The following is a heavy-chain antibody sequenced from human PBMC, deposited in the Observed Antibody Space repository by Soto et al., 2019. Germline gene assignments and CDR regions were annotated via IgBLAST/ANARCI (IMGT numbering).Heavy chain of an antibody. V-gene: IGHV3-30-3*01. CDR3: ASGLQQLVLSAEYFQH. J-gene: IGHJ1*01. CDR2: ISYDGSNK. D-gene: IGHD6-13*01. Sequence: QVQLVESGGGVVQPGRSLRLSCAASGFTFSSYAMHWVRQAPGKGLEWVAVISYDGSNKYYADSVKGRFTISRDNSKNTLYLQMNSLRAEDTAVYYCASGLQQLVLSAEYFQHWGQGTLVTVSS. CDR1: GFTFSSYA.